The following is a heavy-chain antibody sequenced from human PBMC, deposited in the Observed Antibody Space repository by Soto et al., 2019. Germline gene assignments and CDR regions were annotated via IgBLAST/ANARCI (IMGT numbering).Heavy chain of an antibody. CDR3: SRDEDDRGVIKYYFDY. CDR2: IYYSGST. D-gene: IGHD3-10*02. V-gene: IGHV4-31*03. CDR1: GGSISSGGYY. J-gene: IGHJ4*02. Sequence: QVQLQESGPGLVKPSQTLSLTCTVSGGSISSGGYYWSWIRQHPGKGLEWIGYIYYSGSTYYNPSLKSRVTISVDTSKNQFSLELSSVTSADTAVYYLSRDEDDRGVIKYYFDYWGQGTLVTVSS.